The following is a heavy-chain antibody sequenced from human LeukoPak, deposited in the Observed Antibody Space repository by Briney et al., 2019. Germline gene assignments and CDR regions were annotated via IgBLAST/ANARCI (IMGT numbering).Heavy chain of an antibody. CDR2: MYPGDSDT. Sequence: GESLKISCKGSGYTFTNYWIGWARQMPGKGLEWMGIMYPGDSDTRYSPSFQGQVTISADKSISTAYLQWSSLKASDTAMYYCARGDYGDFRVFYTLFDYWGQGTLVTVSS. CDR1: GYTFTNYW. CDR3: ARGDYGDFRVFYTLFDY. J-gene: IGHJ4*02. D-gene: IGHD4-17*01. V-gene: IGHV5-51*01.